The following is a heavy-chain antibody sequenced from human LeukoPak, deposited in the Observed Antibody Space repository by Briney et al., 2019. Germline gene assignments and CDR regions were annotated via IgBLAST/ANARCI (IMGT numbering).Heavy chain of an antibody. CDR1: GGTFSSYA. J-gene: IGHJ4*02. D-gene: IGHD3-9*01. V-gene: IGHV1-69*06. Sequence: SVKVSCKASGGTFSSYAISWVRQAPGQGLEWMGGIIPIFGTANYAQKFQGRVTITADKSTSTAYMELSSLRSEDTAVYYCARGGDYDILTGYYKGFDYWGQGTLVTVSS. CDR3: ARGGDYDILTGYYKGFDY. CDR2: IIPIFGTA.